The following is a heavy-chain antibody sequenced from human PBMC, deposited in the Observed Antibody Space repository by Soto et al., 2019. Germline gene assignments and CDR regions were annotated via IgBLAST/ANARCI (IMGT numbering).Heavy chain of an antibody. CDR1: GYIFTNYY. V-gene: IGHV1-46*01. D-gene: IGHD6-13*01. CDR2: INPLPTSGST. CDR3: ARDLAAAAY. Sequence: QVQLVQSGAEVKKPGASVKVSCKASGYIFTNYYIHWVRQAPGQGLEWMAIINPLPTSGSTNYAQEFQGRVTVTRDTSTSTVYMELNSLRSDDTAIYYCARDLAAAAYWGQGTLLTVSS. J-gene: IGHJ4*02.